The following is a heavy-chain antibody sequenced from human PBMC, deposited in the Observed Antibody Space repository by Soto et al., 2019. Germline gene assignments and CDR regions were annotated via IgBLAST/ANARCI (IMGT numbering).Heavy chain of an antibody. V-gene: IGHV6-1*01. CDR1: GDSVSSNSAA. Sequence: SQTLSLTCAISGDSVSSNSAAWNWIRQSPSRGLEWLGRTYYRSKWYNDYAVSVKSRITINPDTSKNQFSLQLNSVTPEDTAVYYCARGRIAARHKGSNYYYYYGMDVWGQGTPVTVSS. CDR3: ARGRIAARHKGSNYYYYYGMDV. J-gene: IGHJ6*02. D-gene: IGHD6-6*01. CDR2: TYYRSKWYN.